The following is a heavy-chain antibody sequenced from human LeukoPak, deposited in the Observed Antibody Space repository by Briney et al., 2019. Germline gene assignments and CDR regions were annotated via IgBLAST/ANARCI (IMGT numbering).Heavy chain of an antibody. Sequence: SETLSLTCTVSGGSISSYYWSWIRQPPGKGLEWIGYIYYSGSTNYNPSLKSRVTISVDTSKIQFSLKLSSVTAADTAVYYCARDLGLRYCSGGSCQTSDAFDIWGQGTMVTVSS. D-gene: IGHD2-15*01. CDR3: ARDLGLRYCSGGSCQTSDAFDI. CDR2: IYYSGST. J-gene: IGHJ3*02. CDR1: GGSISSYY. V-gene: IGHV4-59*01.